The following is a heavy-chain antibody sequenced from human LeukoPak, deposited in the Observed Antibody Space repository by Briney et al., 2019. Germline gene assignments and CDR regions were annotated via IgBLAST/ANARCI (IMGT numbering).Heavy chain of an antibody. CDR2: TYYSGST. Sequence: SETLSLTCTVSGGSISSSSYYWGWIRQPPGKGLEWIGSTYYSGSTYYNPSLKSRVTISVDTSKNQFSLKLSSVTAADTAVYYCATGSYYNVGFDYWGQGTLVTVSS. CDR1: GGSISSSSYY. J-gene: IGHJ4*02. CDR3: ATGSYYNVGFDY. V-gene: IGHV4-39*01. D-gene: IGHD3-10*01.